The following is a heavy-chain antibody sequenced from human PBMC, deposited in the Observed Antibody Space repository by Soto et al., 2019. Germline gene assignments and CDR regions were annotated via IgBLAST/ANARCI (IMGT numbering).Heavy chain of an antibody. Sequence: GESLKISCKYSGPRFPSRWFAWGRQVPGKGLEWMGNIYPGDSDIKYSPSLDGQVTISADKSSSTAFLEWRSLRASDSAKYYCARQDGSGPFDYWGQGTRVTVSS. D-gene: IGHD3-10*01. J-gene: IGHJ4*02. V-gene: IGHV5-51*01. CDR1: GPRFPSRW. CDR2: IYPGDSDI. CDR3: ARQDGSGPFDY.